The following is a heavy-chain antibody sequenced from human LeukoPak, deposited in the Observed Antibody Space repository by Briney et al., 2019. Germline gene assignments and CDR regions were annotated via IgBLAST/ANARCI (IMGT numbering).Heavy chain of an antibody. D-gene: IGHD3-16*01. J-gene: IGHJ4*02. CDR2: VNSGGRT. CDR3: ARGDNFDY. Sequence: GGSLRLSCEASGFTVSDNYMSWVRQAPEEGLEWVSVVNSGGRTYYADSVEGRFTISRDNSKNTLYLQMNSLRVEDTAVYYCARGDNFDYWGQGALVTISS. CDR1: GFTVSDNY. V-gene: IGHV3-66*01.